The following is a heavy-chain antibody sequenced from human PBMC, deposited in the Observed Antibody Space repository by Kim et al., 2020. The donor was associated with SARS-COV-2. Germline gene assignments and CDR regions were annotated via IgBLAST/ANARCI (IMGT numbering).Heavy chain of an antibody. V-gene: IGHV2-5*05. Sequence: GPSLKSRLTITKDTSKNQVVLTMTNLDPVDTATYYCAHTVRIYSGYVPFDWWGQGTLVTVSS. J-gene: IGHJ4*02. CDR3: AHTVRIYSGYVPFDW. D-gene: IGHD5-12*01.